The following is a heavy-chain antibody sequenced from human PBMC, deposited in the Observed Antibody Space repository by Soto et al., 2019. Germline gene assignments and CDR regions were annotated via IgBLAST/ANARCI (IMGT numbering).Heavy chain of an antibody. D-gene: IGHD4-17*01. V-gene: IGHV1-2*04. CDR1: GYKFTDYK. J-gene: IGHJ4*02. CDR3: ATWVDYGDFEGFDF. Sequence: KVPSKTFGYKFTDYKFNWGRHAPGEGLEWMGWVDPSGGGSNSAQKFQGSVTMTWDTSITTAYLDLTRLTTNDTATYFCATWVDYGDFEGFDFWGQGTLVTVS. CDR2: VDPSGGGS.